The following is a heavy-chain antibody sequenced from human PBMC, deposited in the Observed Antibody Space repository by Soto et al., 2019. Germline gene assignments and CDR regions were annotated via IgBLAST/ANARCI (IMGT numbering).Heavy chain of an antibody. CDR1: GGTFSSYA. CDR3: ARVELSMATIYDAFDI. D-gene: IGHD5-12*01. J-gene: IGHJ3*02. Sequence: SVKVSCKASGGTFSSYAISWVRQAPGQGLEWMGGIIPIFGTANYAQKFQGRVTITADESTSTAYMELSSLRSEDTAVYYCARVELSMATIYDAFDIWGQGTMVTASS. V-gene: IGHV1-69*13. CDR2: IIPIFGTA.